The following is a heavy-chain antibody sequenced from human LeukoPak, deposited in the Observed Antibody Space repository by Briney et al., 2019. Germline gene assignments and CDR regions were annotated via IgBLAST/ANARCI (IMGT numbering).Heavy chain of an antibody. CDR3: ANGRPPAAGSYEFDY. V-gene: IGHV3-48*01. CDR2: ISSSSSTI. CDR1: GFTFSSYS. J-gene: IGHJ4*02. D-gene: IGHD2-2*01. Sequence: GGSLRLSCAASGFTFSSYSMNWVRQAPGKGLEWVSYISSSSSTIYYADSVKGRFTISRDNSKNTLYLQMDSLRPEDTAVYYCANGRPPAAGSYEFDYWGQGTLVTVSS.